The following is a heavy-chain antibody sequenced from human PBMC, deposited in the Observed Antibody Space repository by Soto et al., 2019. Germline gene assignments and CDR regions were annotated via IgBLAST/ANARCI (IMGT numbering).Heavy chain of an antibody. CDR3: AHSRCGGDCLQSYSSHYYYGMDV. CDR2: IYWDDDK. J-gene: IGHJ6*02. V-gene: IGHV2-5*02. D-gene: IGHD2-21*02. Sequence: QITLKESGPSLVKPTQTLTLTCTFSGFSLSTGGVGVGWIRQPPGKALEWLALIYWDDDKRYSPSLRRRLTVTKDTSKNQVVLTMTNMDPVDTATYYCAHSRCGGDCLQSYSSHYYYGMDVWGQGTTVTVSS. CDR1: GFSLSTGGVG.